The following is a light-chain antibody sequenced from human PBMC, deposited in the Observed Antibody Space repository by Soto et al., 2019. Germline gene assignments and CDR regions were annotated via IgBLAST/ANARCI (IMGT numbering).Light chain of an antibody. V-gene: IGKV1-5*01. CDR1: QTITRV. CDR2: DAS. J-gene: IGKJ1*01. CDR3: QQYNDYWT. Sequence: DIQMTHPPSTLSASVGDRVTITCRASQTITRVMAWYQQKPGKAPKLLIYDASTLESGVPSRFSGSRSGTEFTLTISSLQPDDFATYYCQQYNDYWTFGQGSKV.